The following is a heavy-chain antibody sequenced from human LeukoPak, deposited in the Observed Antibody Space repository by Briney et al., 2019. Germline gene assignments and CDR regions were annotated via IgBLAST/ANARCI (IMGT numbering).Heavy chain of an antibody. Sequence: SETLSLTCSVSGGPITTSSYYWAWIRQPPEEGLEWIGSIYYTGGTNYSPSLKSRVTISVDTSKNQFSLKLSSVTAADTAVYYCARDEVGYCSSTSCSTPSWGQGTLVTVSS. CDR1: GGPITTSSYY. CDR3: ARDEVGYCSSTSCSTPS. V-gene: IGHV4-39*02. CDR2: IYYTGGT. D-gene: IGHD2-2*03. J-gene: IGHJ4*02.